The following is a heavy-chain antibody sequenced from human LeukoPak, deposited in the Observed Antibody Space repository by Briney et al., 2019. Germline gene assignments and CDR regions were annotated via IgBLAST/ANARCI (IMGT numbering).Heavy chain of an antibody. Sequence: GGSLRLSCAASGFTVSSNYMSWVRQAPGKGLEWVSVIYSCGSTYYADSVKGRFTISRDNAKNSLYLQMNSLRAEDTAVYYCAREDAGYYYYYMDVWGKGTTVTVSS. J-gene: IGHJ6*03. V-gene: IGHV3-66*01. CDR2: IYSCGST. CDR3: AREDAGYYYYYMDV. CDR1: GFTVSSNY.